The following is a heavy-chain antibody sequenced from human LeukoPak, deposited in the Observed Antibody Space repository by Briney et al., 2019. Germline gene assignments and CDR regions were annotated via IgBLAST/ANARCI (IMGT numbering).Heavy chain of an antibody. Sequence: PGGSLRLSCAASGFTFSSYGMHWVRQAPGKGLEWVAVVSYDGSNKYYADSVKGRFTISRDNSKNTLYLQMNSLRAEDTAVYYCAKEVKDDYYDSSGYYDYWGQGTLVTVSS. CDR3: AKEVKDDYYDSSGYYDY. V-gene: IGHV3-30*18. CDR1: GFTFSSYG. CDR2: VSYDGSNK. D-gene: IGHD3-22*01. J-gene: IGHJ4*02.